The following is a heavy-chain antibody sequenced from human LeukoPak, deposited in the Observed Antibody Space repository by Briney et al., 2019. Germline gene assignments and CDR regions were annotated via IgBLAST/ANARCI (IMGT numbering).Heavy chain of an antibody. CDR1: GFTFDDYA. V-gene: IGHV3-9*01. Sequence: GGSLRLSCAASGFTFDDYAMHWVRQAPGKGLEWVSGISWNSGSIGYADSVKGRFTISRDNAKNSLYLQMNSLRAEDTALYYCAKEMYYYDSSGYYSFDYWGQGTLVTVSS. J-gene: IGHJ4*02. CDR2: ISWNSGSI. D-gene: IGHD3-22*01. CDR3: AKEMYYYDSSGYYSFDY.